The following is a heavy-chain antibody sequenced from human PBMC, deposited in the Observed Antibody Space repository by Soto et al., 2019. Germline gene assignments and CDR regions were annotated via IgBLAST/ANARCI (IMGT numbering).Heavy chain of an antibody. CDR1: GYTFTSYG. Sequence: ASVKVSCKASGYTFTSYGISWMRQAPGQGLEWMGWISGFNDDTNHAQKLQGRATMTKDTSTSTAYMELRSLKSDDTAVYYCARSGSYYPARNWFGPWGQGTLVTVSS. V-gene: IGHV1-18*01. CDR2: ISGFNDDT. CDR3: ARSGSYYPARNWFGP. J-gene: IGHJ5*02. D-gene: IGHD3-10*01.